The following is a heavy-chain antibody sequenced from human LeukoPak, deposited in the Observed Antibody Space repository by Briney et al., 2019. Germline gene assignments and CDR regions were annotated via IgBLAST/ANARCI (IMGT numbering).Heavy chain of an antibody. J-gene: IGHJ4*02. CDR2: IYSSGST. V-gene: IGHV4-4*07. D-gene: IGHD2-21*02. CDR1: GGSISSYY. CDR3: ARALGDCAPFY. Sequence: SETLSLTCTVSGGSISSYYWSWIRQPAGKGLVWIGRIYSSGSTNSNPSLKSRVTMSVDTSTNQFSLNLSSVTAADTAVYYCARALGDCAPFYWGQGTLVTVSA.